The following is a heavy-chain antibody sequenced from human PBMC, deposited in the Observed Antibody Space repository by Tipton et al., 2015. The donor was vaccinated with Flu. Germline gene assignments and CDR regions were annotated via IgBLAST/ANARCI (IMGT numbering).Heavy chain of an antibody. J-gene: IGHJ2*01. CDR3: ARDSYYYDSSGSWIWYFDL. V-gene: IGHV4-59*01. Sequence: TLSLTCTVPGGSISSYYCRWIRQPPGKGLEWIGYIYYSGSTNYNPSLKSRVTISVDTSKNQFSLKLSSVTAADTAVYYCARDSYYYDSSGSWIWYFDLWGRGTLVTVSS. CDR2: IYYSGST. D-gene: IGHD3-22*01. CDR1: GGSISSYY.